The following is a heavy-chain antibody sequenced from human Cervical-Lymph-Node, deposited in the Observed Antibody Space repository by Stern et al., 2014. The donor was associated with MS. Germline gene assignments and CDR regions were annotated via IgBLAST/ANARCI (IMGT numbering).Heavy chain of an antibody. D-gene: IGHD2-21*01. CDR3: ARGPNEHWGGHYNSNGMDV. CDR1: GYTFTAYY. Sequence: QVQLVQSGAEVKKPGASVKVSCKASGYTFTAYYLHWVRQAPGQGLAWMGCVTPNRGGPSYAHTVHVRFPMTRDTSTSTAFMELSTLTSDDTAFYYCARGPNEHWGGHYNSNGMDVWGQGTTVTVSS. CDR2: VTPNRGGP. J-gene: IGHJ6*02. V-gene: IGHV1-2*02.